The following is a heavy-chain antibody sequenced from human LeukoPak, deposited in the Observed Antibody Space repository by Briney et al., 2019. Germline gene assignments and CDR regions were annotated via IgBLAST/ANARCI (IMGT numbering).Heavy chain of an antibody. J-gene: IGHJ4*02. CDR1: GFTFSSYG. CDR2: IWYDGSNK. V-gene: IGHV3-33*01. D-gene: IGHD5-18*01. Sequence: GRSLRLSCAASGFTFSSYGMHWVRQAPGKGLEWVAVIWYDGSNKYYADSVKGRFTISRDNSKNTLYLQMNSLRAEDTAVYYCARDQVRVDSYGYWFYYWGQGTLVTVSS. CDR3: ARDQVRVDSYGYWFYY.